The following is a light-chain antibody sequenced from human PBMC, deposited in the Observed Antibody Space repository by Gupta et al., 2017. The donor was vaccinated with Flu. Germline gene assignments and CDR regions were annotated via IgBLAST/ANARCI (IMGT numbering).Light chain of an antibody. Sequence: QSVLTQPPSASATPGQGVTISCSGSSSNIGSNYVYWYQQFPGTAPKLLIYKDNPRPSGVPDRFSGSKSGTSASLAISGLRSEDEADYYCAAWDDSLRGLWVFGAGTRLTVL. CDR3: AAWDDSLRGLWV. CDR2: KDN. V-gene: IGLV1-47*01. CDR1: SSNIGSNY. J-gene: IGLJ3*02.